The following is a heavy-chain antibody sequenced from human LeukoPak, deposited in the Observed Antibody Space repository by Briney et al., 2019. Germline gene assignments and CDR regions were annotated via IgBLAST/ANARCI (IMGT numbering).Heavy chain of an antibody. V-gene: IGHV1-2*02. CDR2: INPNTGGT. CDR1: GYTFTDYY. J-gene: IGHJ4*02. Sequence: GASVKVSCKASGYTFTDYYVHWVRQAPGQGLEWMGCINPNTGGTNYAQKFQGRVTMTRDTSISTAYMGLSRLRSDDTAVYYCARELGYCSSTSCPLYYYWGQGTLVAVSS. CDR3: ARELGYCSSTSCPLYYY. D-gene: IGHD2-2*01.